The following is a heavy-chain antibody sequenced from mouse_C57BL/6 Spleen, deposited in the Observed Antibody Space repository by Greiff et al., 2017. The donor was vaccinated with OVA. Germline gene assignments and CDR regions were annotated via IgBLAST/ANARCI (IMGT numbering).Heavy chain of an antibody. CDR2: IDPSDSET. J-gene: IGHJ4*01. CDR1: GYTFNSYW. V-gene: IGHV1-52*01. CDR3: ARRTAQATAAMDY. D-gene: IGHD3-2*02. Sequence: QVQLQQPGAELVRPGSSVKLSCKASGYTFNSYWMHWVKQRPIQGLEWIGNIDPSDSETHYNQKFKDKATLNVDKSSSTAYMQLSSLTSEDSAVYDCARRTAQATAAMDYWGQGTSVTVSS.